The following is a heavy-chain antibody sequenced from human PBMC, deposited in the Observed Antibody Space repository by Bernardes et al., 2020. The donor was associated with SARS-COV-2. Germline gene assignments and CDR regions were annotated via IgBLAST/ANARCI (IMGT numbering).Heavy chain of an antibody. D-gene: IGHD3-22*01. CDR3: ARSAWIYYYDSSGSLFDY. CDR1: GFTFSSYS. CDR2: ISSSSSTI. Sequence: GGSLRLWCAASGFTFSSYSMNWVRQAPGKGLEWVSYISSSSSTIYYADSVKGRFTISRDNAKNSLYLQMNSLRAEDTAVYYCARSAWIYYYDSSGSLFDYWGQGTLVTVSS. J-gene: IGHJ4*02. V-gene: IGHV3-48*01.